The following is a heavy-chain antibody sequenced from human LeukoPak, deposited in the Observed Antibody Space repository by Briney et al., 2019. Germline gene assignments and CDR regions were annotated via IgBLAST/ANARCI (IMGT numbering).Heavy chain of an antibody. J-gene: IGHJ6*03. CDR2: IIPIFGTA. D-gene: IGHD2-2*01. CDR1: GGTFSSYA. V-gene: IGHV1-69*13. Sequence: VASVKVSCKASGGTFSSYAISGVRQAPGQGREGMGGIIPIFGTANYAQKFQGRVTITADDSTSTAYMELSSLRSEDTAVYYCARDAVRYCSSTSCHRDYYYYYYMDVWGKGTTVTVSS. CDR3: ARDAVRYCSSTSCHRDYYYYYYMDV.